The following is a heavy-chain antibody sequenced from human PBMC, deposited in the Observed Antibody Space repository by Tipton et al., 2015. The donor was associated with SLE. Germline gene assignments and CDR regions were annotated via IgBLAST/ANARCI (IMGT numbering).Heavy chain of an antibody. J-gene: IGHJ4*02. V-gene: IGHV4-39*01. D-gene: IGHD4-23*01. Sequence: TLSLTCTVSGGSISSSSYYWGWIRQPPGKGLEWIGEINHTGSSNYNPSLKSRVTISVDTSKNQFSLNLNSVTAADTAVYYCARGRGGKPLDYWGQGTLVTVSS. CDR2: INHTGSS. CDR3: ARGRGGKPLDY. CDR1: GGSISSSSYY.